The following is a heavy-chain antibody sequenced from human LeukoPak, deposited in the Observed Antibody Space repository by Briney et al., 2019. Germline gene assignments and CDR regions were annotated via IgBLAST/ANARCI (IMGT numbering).Heavy chain of an antibody. Sequence: TGGSLRLSCAASGFTFSSYWMSWVRQAPGKGLEWVANIKQDGSEKYYVDSVRGRFAISRDNAKNSLYLQMNSLRAEDTAVYYCARQHWSYGMDVWGQGTTVTVSS. J-gene: IGHJ6*02. CDR1: GFTFSSYW. V-gene: IGHV3-7*01. D-gene: IGHD3-3*02. CDR3: ARQHWSYGMDV. CDR2: IKQDGSEK.